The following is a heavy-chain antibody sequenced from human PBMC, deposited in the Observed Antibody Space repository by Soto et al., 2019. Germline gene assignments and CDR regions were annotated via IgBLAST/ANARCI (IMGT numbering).Heavy chain of an antibody. CDR3: ARDPTGMNDY. CDR2: IYSGGST. V-gene: IGHV3-53*04. J-gene: IGHJ4*02. Sequence: EVQLVESGGGLVQPGGSLRLSCAASGFTVSSNYMSWVRQAPGKGLEWVSVIYSGGSTYYADSVKGRFTISRHNSKNTLYLQLNSLRAEDTAVYYCARDPTGMNDYWGQGTLVTVSS. CDR1: GFTVSSNY. D-gene: IGHD7-27*01.